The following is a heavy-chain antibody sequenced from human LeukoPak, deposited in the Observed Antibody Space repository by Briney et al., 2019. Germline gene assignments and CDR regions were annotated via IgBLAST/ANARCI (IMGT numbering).Heavy chain of an antibody. V-gene: IGHV3-21*06. CDR3: ARDGGYSYGYVGY. Sequence: GGSLRLSCAASGFTFSSYTMNWVRQAPGKGLEWVSSISSSSSYISYADSMKGRFTISRDNAKDTLYLQMSSLRAEDTAVYYCARDGGYSYGYVGYWGQGTLVTVSS. J-gene: IGHJ4*02. CDR1: GFTFSSYT. D-gene: IGHD5-18*01. CDR2: ISSSSSYI.